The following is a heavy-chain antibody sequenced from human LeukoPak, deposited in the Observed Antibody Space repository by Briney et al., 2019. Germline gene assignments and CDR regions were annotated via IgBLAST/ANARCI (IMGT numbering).Heavy chain of an antibody. CDR1: GFTFDDYA. V-gene: IGHV3-9*01. Sequence: GGSLRLSCAASGFTFDDYAMHWVRQVPGKGLEGVSGISWNSGSIDYAVSVKGRFTISRDNAKNSLYLQMNSLRAEDTALYYCAKAPRGSWSDFDYWGQGTLVTVSS. CDR2: ISWNSGSI. D-gene: IGHD6-13*01. J-gene: IGHJ4*02. CDR3: AKAPRGSWSDFDY.